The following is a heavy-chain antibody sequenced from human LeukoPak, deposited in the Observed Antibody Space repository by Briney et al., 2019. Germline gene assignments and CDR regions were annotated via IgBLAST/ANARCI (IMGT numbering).Heavy chain of an antibody. CDR3: AGSYYYGSGLPRYYYGMDV. CDR2: IYYSGTT. Sequence: PSETLSLTCTVSGGSISSYYWSWIRQPPGKGLEWIGYIYYSGTTNYNPSLKSRVTISVDTSKNQISLKLSSVTAADTAVYYCAGSYYYGSGLPRYYYGMDVWGQGTTVTVSS. J-gene: IGHJ6*02. V-gene: IGHV4-59*08. D-gene: IGHD3-10*01. CDR1: GGSISSYY.